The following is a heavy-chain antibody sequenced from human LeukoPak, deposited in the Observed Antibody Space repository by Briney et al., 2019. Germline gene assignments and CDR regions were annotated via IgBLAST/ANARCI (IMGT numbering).Heavy chain of an antibody. D-gene: IGHD2-2*01. V-gene: IGHV3-11*01. J-gene: IGHJ5*02. CDR3: VGSTCSSTSCYLGWFDP. CDR1: GFTFSDYY. Sequence: GGSLRLSCAASGFTFSDYYMSWIRQAPGKGLGWVSYISSSGSTIYYADSVKGRFTISRDNAKNSLYLQMNSLRAEDTAVYYCVGSTCSSTSCYLGWFDPWGQGTLVTVSS. CDR2: ISSSGSTI.